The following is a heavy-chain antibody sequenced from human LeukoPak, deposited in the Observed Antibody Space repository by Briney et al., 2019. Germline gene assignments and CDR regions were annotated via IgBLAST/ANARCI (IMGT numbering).Heavy chain of an antibody. CDR1: GFTFSSYC. CDR3: ARGNGYSSSWYGGY. CDR2: ISSSSSYI. D-gene: IGHD6-13*01. Sequence: GGSLRLSCAASGFTFSSYCMNWVRQAPGKGLEWVSSISSSSSYIYYADSVKGRFTISRDNAKNSLYLQMNSLRAEDTAVYYCARGNGYSSSWYGGYWGQGTLVTVSS. J-gene: IGHJ4*02. V-gene: IGHV3-21*01.